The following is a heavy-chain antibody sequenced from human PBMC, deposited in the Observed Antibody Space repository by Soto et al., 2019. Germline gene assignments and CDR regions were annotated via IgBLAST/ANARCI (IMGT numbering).Heavy chain of an antibody. D-gene: IGHD3-9*01. CDR2: ISGSGGST. CDR1: GFTFSSYV. J-gene: IGHJ4*02. V-gene: IGHV3-23*01. CDR3: AKGHYYDILTGYYVLVYFDY. Sequence: EVQLLESGGGLVQPGGSLRLSCAASGFTFSSYVMSWVRQAPGKGLEWVSAISGSGGSTYYADSVKGRFTISRDNSKNTLYLQMNSLRAEDTAVYYCAKGHYYDILTGYYVLVYFDYWGQGTLVTVSS.